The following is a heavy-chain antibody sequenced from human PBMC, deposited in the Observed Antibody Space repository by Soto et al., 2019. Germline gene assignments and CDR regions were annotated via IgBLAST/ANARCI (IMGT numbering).Heavy chain of an antibody. Sequence: QVQLVESGGGVVQPGRSLRLSCAASGFTFSHHAMHWVRQAPGKGLEWVAVTSFDGNNKYYPDSVKGRFTISRDNSKNTLYLQMNSLRAEDTALYFCARETTMADYSFDYWGQGTLVTVSS. CDR1: GFTFSHHA. CDR3: ARETTMADYSFDY. D-gene: IGHD1-1*01. J-gene: IGHJ4*02. V-gene: IGHV3-30-3*01. CDR2: TSFDGNNK.